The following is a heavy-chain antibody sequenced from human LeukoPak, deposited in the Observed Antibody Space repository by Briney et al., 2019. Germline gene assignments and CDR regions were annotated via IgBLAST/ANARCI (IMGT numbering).Heavy chain of an antibody. Sequence: GASVKVSCEPSVETFTGDYMHCGRQAPGQGLGWMGIINASGGSTSYAQKFQGRVTMTRDTSTSTVYMELSSLRSEDTAVYYCAKGLRLGELSYDAFDIWGQGTMVTVSS. J-gene: IGHJ3*02. CDR3: AKGLRLGELSYDAFDI. V-gene: IGHV1-46*01. CDR2: INASGGST. D-gene: IGHD3-16*02. CDR1: VETFTGDY.